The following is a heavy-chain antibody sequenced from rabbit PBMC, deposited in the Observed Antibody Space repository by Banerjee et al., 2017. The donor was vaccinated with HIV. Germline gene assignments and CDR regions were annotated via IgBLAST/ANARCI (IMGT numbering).Heavy chain of an antibody. J-gene: IGHJ4*01. V-gene: IGHV1S45*01. Sequence: QEQLEESGGDLVKPEGSLTLTCTASGFSFSSSYWICWVRQVPGKGLEWIGTINTVGSTYYASWAKGRFSISKASSTAVILKLDSLTAADTATYFCATSPYGSVPGYGDGSLWGPGTLVTVS. D-gene: IGHD7-1*01. CDR2: INTVGST. CDR1: GFSFSSSYW. CDR3: ATSPYGSVPGYGDGSL.